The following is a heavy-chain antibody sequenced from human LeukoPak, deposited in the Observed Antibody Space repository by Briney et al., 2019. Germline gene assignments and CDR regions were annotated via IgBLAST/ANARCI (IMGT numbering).Heavy chain of an antibody. CDR2: IYYSGNT. J-gene: IGHJ4*02. D-gene: IGHD6-13*01. Sequence: SQTLSLTCTVSGGSSSSSSYYWGWIRQPPEKGLKWIGSIYYSGNTYYNPSLKSRVTISVDTSRNQFSLKLSSVTAADTAVYYCARQSPAMYSSSSDYWGQGTLVTVSS. V-gene: IGHV4-39*01. CDR3: ARQSPAMYSSSSDY. CDR1: GGSSSSSSYY.